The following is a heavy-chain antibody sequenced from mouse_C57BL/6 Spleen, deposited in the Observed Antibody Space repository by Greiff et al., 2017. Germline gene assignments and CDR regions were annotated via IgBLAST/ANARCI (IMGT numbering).Heavy chain of an antibody. V-gene: IGHV5-9-1*02. CDR2: ISSGGDYI. CDR3: TRGYGGYAMDY. Sequence: EVMLMESGEGLVKPGGSLKLSCAASGFTFSSYAMSWVRQTPEKRLEWVAYISSGGDYIYYADTVKGRFTISRDNARNTLYLQMSSLKSEGTAMYYCTRGYGGYAMDYWGQGTSVTVSS. J-gene: IGHJ4*01. CDR1: GFTFSSYA. D-gene: IGHD2-14*01.